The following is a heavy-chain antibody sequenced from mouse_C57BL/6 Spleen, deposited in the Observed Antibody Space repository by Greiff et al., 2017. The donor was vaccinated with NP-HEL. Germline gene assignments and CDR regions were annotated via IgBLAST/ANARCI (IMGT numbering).Heavy chain of an antibody. V-gene: IGHV5-17*01. J-gene: IGHJ4*01. D-gene: IGHD1-1*01. Sequence: EVKLVESGGGLVKPGGSLKLSCAASGFTFSDYGMHWVRQAPQKGLEWVAYLSSGSSTIYYADTVKGRFTISRDNAKNTLFLQMTSLRSEDTAMYYCAKSTVVARYYYAMDYWGQGTSVTVSS. CDR2: LSSGSSTI. CDR3: AKSTVVARYYYAMDY. CDR1: GFTFSDYG.